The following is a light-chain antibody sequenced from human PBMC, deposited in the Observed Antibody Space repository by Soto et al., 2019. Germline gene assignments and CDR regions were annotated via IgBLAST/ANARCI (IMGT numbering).Light chain of an antibody. Sequence: EIVLEHSPGTLSLSPGERATLSCRASQSVNSSYLAWYQQKPGQAPRLLIYGASSRATGIPDRFSGSGSGTDFTLTISRLEPEDFAVYYCQQYGSSLRTFGQGTMVDIK. CDR2: GAS. CDR3: QQYGSSLRT. J-gene: IGKJ1*01. V-gene: IGKV3-20*01. CDR1: QSVNSSY.